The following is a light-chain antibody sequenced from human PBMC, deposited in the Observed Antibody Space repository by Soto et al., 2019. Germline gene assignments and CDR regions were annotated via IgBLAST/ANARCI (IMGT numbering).Light chain of an antibody. V-gene: IGKV3D-20*01. CDR1: QSLTNNF. Sequence: EIVLTQSPATLSLSPGERVTLSCGASQSLTNNFLAWYHQRPGLAPKLLIFDVSTRATGIPDRFSGSGSGTDFTLTISRLEPEDFAVYYCQRVDNSPTFGGGTKVEFK. CDR2: DVS. CDR3: QRVDNSPT. J-gene: IGKJ4*01.